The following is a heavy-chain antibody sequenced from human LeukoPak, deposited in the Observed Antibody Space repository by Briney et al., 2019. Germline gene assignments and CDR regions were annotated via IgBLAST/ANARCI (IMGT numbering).Heavy chain of an antibody. Sequence: GGSLRLSCAASGFTFSSYAMSWVRQAPGKGREWVSAISGSGGSTDYADSVKGRFTISRDNSKNTLSLQMNSLRAEDTAIYYCALVNWGSTNHFWGQGTLVTVSS. CDR3: ALVNWGSTNHF. D-gene: IGHD7-27*01. J-gene: IGHJ4*02. V-gene: IGHV3-23*01. CDR2: ISGSGGST. CDR1: GFTFSSYA.